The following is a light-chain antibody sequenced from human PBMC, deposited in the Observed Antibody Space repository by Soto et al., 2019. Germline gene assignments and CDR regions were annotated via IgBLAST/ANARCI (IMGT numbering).Light chain of an antibody. CDR3: QRSYITPWT. CDR2: ASS. Sequence: DIQMTQSPSSLSASVGDRFTITCQASQNINNYLSWYQQKPGKAPKLLIYASSSLQSGVPSRFSGSGSGTDFTLTISSLQPEDFATYYCQRSYITPWTFGQGTKVDIK. J-gene: IGKJ1*01. CDR1: QNINNY. V-gene: IGKV1-39*01.